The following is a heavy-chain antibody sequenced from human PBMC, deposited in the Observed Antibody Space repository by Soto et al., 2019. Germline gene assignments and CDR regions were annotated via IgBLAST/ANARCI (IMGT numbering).Heavy chain of an antibody. V-gene: IGHV3-30*18. Sequence: QVQLVESGGGMVQPGRSLRLSCAASRFTFSSYGMHWIRQAPGKGLEWVAVISSDGRYTYYIGSVKGRFTISRDNSKNTLYLQMNSLRSEDTAVYYCAKAASEVTDILLGDEWGQGTLVTVSS. CDR2: ISSDGRYT. CDR1: RFTFSSYG. D-gene: IGHD2-21*02. CDR3: AKAASEVTDILLGDE. J-gene: IGHJ4*02.